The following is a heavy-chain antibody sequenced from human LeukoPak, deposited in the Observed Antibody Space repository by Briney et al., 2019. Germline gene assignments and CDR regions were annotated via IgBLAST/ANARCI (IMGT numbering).Heavy chain of an antibody. CDR2: IYYSGST. J-gene: IGHJ4*02. CDR1: GGSISGSIYH. Sequence: SQTLSLTCTVSGGSISGSIYHWGWIRQPPGKGLEWIASIYYSGSTYYNPSLKSRVTISVDTSKNQFSLKLSSVTAADTAVYYCARLGDTQFDYWGQGTLVTASS. V-gene: IGHV4-39*01. CDR3: ARLGDTQFDY. D-gene: IGHD3-16*01.